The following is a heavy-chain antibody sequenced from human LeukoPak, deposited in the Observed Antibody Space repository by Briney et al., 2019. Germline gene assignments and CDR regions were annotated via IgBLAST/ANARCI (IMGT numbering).Heavy chain of an antibody. J-gene: IGHJ4*02. V-gene: IGHV4-34*01. CDR2: INHSGST. CDR3: ARFSNAHGVKFDY. CDR1: GGSFSGYY. D-gene: IGHD2-8*01. Sequence: SETLSLTCAVYGGSFSGYYWSWIRQAPGKGLEWIGEINHSGSTNYNPSLKSRVTMSVDTSKNQFSLKLDSVTAADTAVYYCARFSNAHGVKFDYWGQGTLVTVSS.